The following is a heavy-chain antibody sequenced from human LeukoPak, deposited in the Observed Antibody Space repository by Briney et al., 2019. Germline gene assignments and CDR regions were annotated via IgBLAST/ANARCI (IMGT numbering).Heavy chain of an antibody. J-gene: IGHJ3*02. CDR2: IYYSGST. CDR3: ARVYSGYDLDFRHAFDI. V-gene: IGHV4-59*01. D-gene: IGHD5-12*01. CDR1: GGSISTYY. Sequence: SETLSLTCTVSGGSISTYYWNWIRQPPGKGLEWIGYIYYSGSTNYNPSLKSRVTISVDTSKNQFSLKLSSVTAADTAVYYCARVYSGYDLDFRHAFDIWGQGTMVTVSS.